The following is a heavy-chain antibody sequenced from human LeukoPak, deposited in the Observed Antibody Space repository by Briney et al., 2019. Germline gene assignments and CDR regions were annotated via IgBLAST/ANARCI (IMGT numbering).Heavy chain of an antibody. CDR2: ISSSSSTI. V-gene: IGHV3-48*01. D-gene: IGHD3-10*01. J-gene: IGHJ4*02. Sequence: GGSLRLSCAASGFTFSSYSMNWVRQAPGKGLEWVSYISSSSSTIYYADSVKGRFTISRDNAKNSLYLQMNSLRAEDTAVYYCARVPYGSGSLQGDYWGQGTLVTVSS. CDR3: ARVPYGSGSLQGDY. CDR1: GFTFSSYS.